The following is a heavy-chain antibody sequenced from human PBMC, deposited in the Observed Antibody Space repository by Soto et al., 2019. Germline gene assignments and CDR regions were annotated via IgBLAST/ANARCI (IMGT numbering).Heavy chain of an antibody. CDR2: IANGDNHI. Sequence: EVQVVESGGRLVKPGGSLRLSCAASGFTFSEYSFLWVRQAPGKGLEWLSFIANGDNHIFYSDSVKGRFTISRDNAKNSVYLQLNSLRADDSAVYYCARENGHCTDACNRGAFDIWGQGTMVTVSS. CDR3: ARENGHCTDACNRGAFDI. V-gene: IGHV3-21*01. J-gene: IGHJ3*02. CDR1: GFTFSEYS. D-gene: IGHD2-2*01.